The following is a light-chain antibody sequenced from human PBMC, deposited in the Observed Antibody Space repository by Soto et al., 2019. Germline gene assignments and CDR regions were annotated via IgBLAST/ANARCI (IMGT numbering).Light chain of an antibody. J-gene: IGLJ3*02. V-gene: IGLV1-44*01. CDR1: NSNIGRYS. CDR2: SDD. Sequence: QSVLTQPPSLSGTPGQRVTISCSGSNSNIGRYSVNWYLHFPGTAPKILIYSDDERPSGVPDRFSGSKSGTSASLAISGLQSEDEAEYYCAAWDDNLNGPLFGGGTKVTVL. CDR3: AAWDDNLNGPL.